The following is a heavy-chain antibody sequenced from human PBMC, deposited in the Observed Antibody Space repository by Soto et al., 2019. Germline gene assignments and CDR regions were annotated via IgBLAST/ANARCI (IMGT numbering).Heavy chain of an antibody. J-gene: IGHJ1*01. CDR2: IGNDGRNK. CDR1: GFSFSSYA. V-gene: IGHV3-30*04. D-gene: IGHD6-13*01. Sequence: QVQVVESGGGVVQPGRSLRLSCAASGFSFSSYAMHWVRQAPGKGLEWVGVIGNDGRNKYLADYVKGRFIISRDNSKNTVYLQVNSLRREDTAVYYCARDPAAAAATGYVQHWGQGTLVTVSS. CDR3: ARDPAAAAATGYVQH.